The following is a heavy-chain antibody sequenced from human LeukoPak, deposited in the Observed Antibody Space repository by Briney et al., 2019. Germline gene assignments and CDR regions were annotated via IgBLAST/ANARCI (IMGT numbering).Heavy chain of an antibody. CDR2: IIPIFGTA. CDR3: ARGGRYYGSGSYSSFDY. V-gene: IGHV1-69*05. J-gene: IGHJ4*02. CDR1: GGTFSSYA. Sequence: SVKVSCKASGGTFSSYAISWVRQAPGQGLEWMGGIIPIFGTANYAQKLQGRVTMTTDTSTSTAYMELRSLRSDDTAVYYCARGGRYYGSGSYSSFDYWGQGTLVTVSS. D-gene: IGHD3-10*01.